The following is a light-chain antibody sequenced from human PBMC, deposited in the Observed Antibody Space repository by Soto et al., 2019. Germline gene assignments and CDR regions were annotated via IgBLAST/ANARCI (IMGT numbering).Light chain of an antibody. J-gene: IGKJ1*01. Sequence: LSASVGDRVTITCRASQSISSWLAWYQQKPGKAPKFLIYDASNLESGVPSRFSGSGSGTEFTLTISNLQPDDCATYYCQQYNSYSWTFGQGTKVDIK. V-gene: IGKV1-5*01. CDR2: DAS. CDR3: QQYNSYSWT. CDR1: QSISSW.